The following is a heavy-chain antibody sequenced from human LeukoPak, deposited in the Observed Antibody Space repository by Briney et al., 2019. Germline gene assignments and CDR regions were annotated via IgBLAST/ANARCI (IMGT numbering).Heavy chain of an antibody. V-gene: IGHV4-59*01. Sequence: PSETLSLTCTVSGGSISSYYWSWIRQPPGKGLEWIGYIYYSGSTNYNPSLKSRVTISVDTSKNQFSLKLSSVTAADTAVYYCARDNDRIQLWFWGQGTLVTVSS. J-gene: IGHJ4*02. D-gene: IGHD5-18*01. CDR2: IYYSGST. CDR1: GGSISSYY. CDR3: ARDNDRIQLWF.